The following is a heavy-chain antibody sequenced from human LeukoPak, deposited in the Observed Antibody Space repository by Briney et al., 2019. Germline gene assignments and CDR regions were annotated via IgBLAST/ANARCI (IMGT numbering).Heavy chain of an antibody. CDR1: GFTFSGHW. D-gene: IGHD4-17*01. Sequence: GGSLRLSCAASGFTFSGHWMHWVRQAPGKGLVWVSRIKNDGSYTSNVDSVEGRFTISRDNAKNTLHLQMNSVRAEDTAVYYCARATVTRWFDPWGQGTLVTVSS. V-gene: IGHV3-74*01. CDR2: IKNDGSYT. J-gene: IGHJ5*02. CDR3: ARATVTRWFDP.